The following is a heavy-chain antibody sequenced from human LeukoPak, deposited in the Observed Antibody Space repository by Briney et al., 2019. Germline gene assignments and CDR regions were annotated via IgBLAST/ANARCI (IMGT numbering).Heavy chain of an antibody. D-gene: IGHD2-2*01. V-gene: IGHV3-11*04. CDR2: ISSSGSSI. CDR3: AGDCSSTSCYESYNWFDP. Sequence: GGSLRLSCAASGFTFSDYYMSWIRQAPGKGLEWVSYISSSGSSIYYADSVKGRFTISRDNAKNSLYLQMNSLRAEDTAVYYCAGDCSSTSCYESYNWFDPWGQGTLVTVSS. J-gene: IGHJ5*02. CDR1: GFTFSDYY.